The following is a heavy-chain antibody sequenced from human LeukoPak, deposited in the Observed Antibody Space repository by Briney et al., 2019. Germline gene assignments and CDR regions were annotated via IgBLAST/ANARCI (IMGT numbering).Heavy chain of an antibody. CDR2: IYYSGST. CDR3: ARTPLYGDED. J-gene: IGHJ4*02. CDR1: GGSFSGYY. Sequence: SETLSLTCAIYGGSFSGYYWSWIRQHPGKGLEWIGYIYYSGSTYYNPSLKSRVTISVDTSKNQFSLKLRSVTAADTAVYYCARTPLYGDEDWGQGTLVTVSS. D-gene: IGHD4-17*01. V-gene: IGHV4-34*01.